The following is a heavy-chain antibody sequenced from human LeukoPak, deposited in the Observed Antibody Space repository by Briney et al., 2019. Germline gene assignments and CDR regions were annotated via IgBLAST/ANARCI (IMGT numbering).Heavy chain of an antibody. CDR2: IIPIFGTA. CDR1: GGTFSSYA. V-gene: IGHV1-69*05. Sequence: ASVKVSCKASGGTFSSYAISWVRQAPGQGLERMGGIIPIFGTANYAQKFQGRVTITTDGSTSTASMELSSLRSEDTAVHYCARNRGYCSSTSCYPNYYYYMDVWGKGTTVTVSS. D-gene: IGHD2-2*01. J-gene: IGHJ6*03. CDR3: ARNRGYCSSTSCYPNYYYYMDV.